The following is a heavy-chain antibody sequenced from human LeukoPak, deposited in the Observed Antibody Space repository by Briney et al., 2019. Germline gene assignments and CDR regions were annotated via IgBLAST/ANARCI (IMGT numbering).Heavy chain of an antibody. D-gene: IGHD2-2*01. CDR2: IYHSGST. Sequence: SGTLSLTCAVSGGSISSSNWWSWVRQPPGKGLEWIGEIYHSGSTNYNPSLKSRVTISVDKSKNQFSLKLSSVTAADTAVYYCARARSYCSSPSCYGGAFDYGAQEPLVTVSS. J-gene: IGHJ4*02. CDR1: GGSISSSNW. CDR3: ARARSYCSSPSCYGGAFDY. V-gene: IGHV4-4*02.